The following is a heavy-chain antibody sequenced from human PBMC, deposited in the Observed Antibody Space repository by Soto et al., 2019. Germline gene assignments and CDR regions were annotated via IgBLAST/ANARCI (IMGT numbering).Heavy chain of an antibody. D-gene: IGHD6-13*01. Sequence: EVQLLESGGGLVQPGGSLRLSCAASGFTFSSYAMSWVRQAPGKGLEWVSAISGSGGSTYYADSVKGRFTISRDNSKNTLYLQMNSLRAEDTAVYYCARYTAAAGTGGRVRFDYWGQGTLVTVSS. V-gene: IGHV3-23*01. CDR3: ARYTAAAGTGGRVRFDY. CDR2: ISGSGGST. J-gene: IGHJ4*02. CDR1: GFTFSSYA.